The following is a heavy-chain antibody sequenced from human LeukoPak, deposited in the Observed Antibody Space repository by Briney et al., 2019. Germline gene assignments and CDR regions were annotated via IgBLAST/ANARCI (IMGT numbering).Heavy chain of an antibody. CDR3: ARALDSAGPYYFDH. D-gene: IGHD3-16*01. Sequence: PGGSLRLSCAASGFTFSSYWMHWVRQAPGKGLVWVSRLNSDGSRTSYADSVKGRFTISRDNAKNTVYLEMNSLRAGDTAVYYCARALDSAGPYYFDHWGQGTLATVSS. CDR2: LNSDGSRT. CDR1: GFTFSSYW. J-gene: IGHJ4*02. V-gene: IGHV3-74*01.